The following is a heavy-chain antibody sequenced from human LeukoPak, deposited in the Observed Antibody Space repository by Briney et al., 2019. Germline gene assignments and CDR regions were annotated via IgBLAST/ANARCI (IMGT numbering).Heavy chain of an antibody. CDR1: GYSISSGYY. D-gene: IGHD2-2*01. V-gene: IGHV4-38-2*02. Sequence: PSDTLSLTCAVSGYSISSGYYWGWIRQPPGKGLEWIGSIYHSGSTYYNPSLKSRVTISVDTSKNQFSLKLSSVTAADTAVYYCAREIVVVPAAMPGLCYMDVGGKGTTVTVSS. CDR3: AREIVVVPAAMPGLCYMDV. J-gene: IGHJ6*03. CDR2: IYHSGST.